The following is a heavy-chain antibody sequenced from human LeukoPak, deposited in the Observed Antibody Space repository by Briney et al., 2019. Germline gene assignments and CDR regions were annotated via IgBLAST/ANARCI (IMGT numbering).Heavy chain of an antibody. J-gene: IGHJ4*02. CDR2: VDPEDGET. D-gene: IGHD2/OR15-2a*01. CDR3: AISTSPRDGVRHY. Sequence: ATVKISCKASGYTFTDYYMHWVQQAPGKGLEWVGRVDPEDGETIYAENFQGRVTITADMSTDTAYMELSSLRSEDTAVYYCAISTSPRDGVRHYWGQGTLVTVSS. V-gene: IGHV1-69-2*01. CDR1: GYTFTDYY.